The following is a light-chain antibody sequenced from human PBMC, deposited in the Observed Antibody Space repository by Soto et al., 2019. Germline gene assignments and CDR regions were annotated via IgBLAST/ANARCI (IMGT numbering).Light chain of an antibody. CDR2: SNN. CDR3: AVWDDSLNAVV. Sequence: QSVLTQSPSASGTPGQRITIYCSGINSNIGTYTVNWYQQLPGTAPKLLIYSNNQRPSGVPDRFSGSKSGTSASLAISGLKSEDEADYYCAVWDDSLNAVVFGGGTKLTVL. CDR1: NSNIGTYT. J-gene: IGLJ2*01. V-gene: IGLV1-44*01.